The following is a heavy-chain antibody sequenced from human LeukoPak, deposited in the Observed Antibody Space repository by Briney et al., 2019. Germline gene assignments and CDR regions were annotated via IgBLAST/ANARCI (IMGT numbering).Heavy chain of an antibody. J-gene: IGHJ5*01. CDR3: ASDQYTCSGGTCFAHGLAS. CDR1: GFTFTRYN. V-gene: IGHV3-21*01. Sequence: GGSLRLSCAASGFTFTRYNMNWVRQAPGKGLEWVSSISSTGTYIYYRDSLKGRFTISRDNAKNSLYLQMNSLRAEDTAVYYCASDQYTCSGGTCFAHGLASWGQGTLVTVSS. CDR2: ISSTGTYI. D-gene: IGHD2-15*01.